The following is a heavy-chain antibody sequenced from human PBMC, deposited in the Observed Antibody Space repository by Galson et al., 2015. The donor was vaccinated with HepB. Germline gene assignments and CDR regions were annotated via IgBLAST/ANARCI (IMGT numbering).Heavy chain of an antibody. J-gene: IGHJ6*03. V-gene: IGHV3-53*01. Sequence: SLRLSCAASGFTVSSNHMSWVRQAPGKGLEWVSVIYSGGSTYYADSVKGRFTISRDNSKNTLYLQMNSLRAEDTAVYYCARSRRQGYSYYYYMDVWGKGTTVTVSS. CDR3: ARSRRQGYSYYYYMDV. CDR2: IYSGGST. CDR1: GFTVSSNH. D-gene: IGHD5-18*01.